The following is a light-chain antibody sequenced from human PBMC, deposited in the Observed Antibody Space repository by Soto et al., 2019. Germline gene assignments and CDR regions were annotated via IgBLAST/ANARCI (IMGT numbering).Light chain of an antibody. CDR1: QGISNY. CDR2: AAS. V-gene: IGKV1-27*01. CDR3: QKYNSAPPYT. Sequence: DIQMTQSPSSLSASVGDRATITCRASQGISNYLAWYQQKPGKVPKLLIYAASTLQSGVPSRFSGSGSGTDFTLTISSLQPEDVATYYCQKYNSAPPYTFGQGTKLEIK. J-gene: IGKJ2*01.